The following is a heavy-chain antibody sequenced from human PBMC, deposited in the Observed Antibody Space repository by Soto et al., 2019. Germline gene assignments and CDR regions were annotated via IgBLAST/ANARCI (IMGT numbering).Heavy chain of an antibody. CDR2: IYHSGTT. CDR3: ARGSTGGGSGTYYFDY. J-gene: IGHJ4*02. CDR1: SGSISTNNW. D-gene: IGHD3-10*01. Sequence: SETLSLTCAVSSGSISTNNWWSWVRQPPGQGLEWIGEIYHSGTTNYNPSLKSRVTISVDKSKNQFSLMLSSVTAADTAVYYCARGSTGGGSGTYYFDYWGQGTLVTVSS. V-gene: IGHV4-4*02.